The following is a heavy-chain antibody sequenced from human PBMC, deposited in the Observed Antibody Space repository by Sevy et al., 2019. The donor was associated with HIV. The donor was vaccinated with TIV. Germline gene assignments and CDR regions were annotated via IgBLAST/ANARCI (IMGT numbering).Heavy chain of an antibody. CDR3: AKDKDSRASYYYYYGMDV. V-gene: IGHV3-43*01. CDR1: GFTFDDYT. Sequence: GGSLRLSCAASGFTFDDYTMHWVRQAPGKGLEWVSRCSWDGGSTYYADSVKGRFTISRDNSKNSLYLQMNSLRTEDTALYYCAKDKDSRASYYYYYGMDVWGQGTTVTVSS. CDR2: CSWDGGST. J-gene: IGHJ6*02.